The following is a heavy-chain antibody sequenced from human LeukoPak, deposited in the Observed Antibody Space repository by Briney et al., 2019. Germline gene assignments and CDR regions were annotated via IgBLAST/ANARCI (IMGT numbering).Heavy chain of an antibody. CDR2: ISGSGGST. D-gene: IGHD3-22*01. CDR3: AKGFTFYYDTSGYYPDY. J-gene: IGHJ4*02. CDR1: GFTFSSHA. Sequence: GGSLRLSCAASGFTFSSHAMSWVRQAPGKGLEWVSAISGSGGSTYYADSVKGRFTISRDNSKNTLYLQMNSLRAEDTAVYYCAKGFTFYYDTSGYYPDYWGQGTLVTVSS. V-gene: IGHV3-23*01.